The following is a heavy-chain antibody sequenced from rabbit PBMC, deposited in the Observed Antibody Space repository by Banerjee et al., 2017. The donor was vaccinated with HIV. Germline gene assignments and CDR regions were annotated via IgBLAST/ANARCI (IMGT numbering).Heavy chain of an antibody. Sequence: QEQLEESGGDLVKPEGSLTLTCTASGFSFSSSYWIYWVRQAPGKGLEWIACVGAGSSGNTVYASWAKGRFTLSKTSSTTVTLQMTSLTAADTATYFCARDLAGVIGWNFNLWGPGTLVTVS. CDR1: GFSFSSSYW. D-gene: IGHD4-1*01. V-gene: IGHV1S45*01. J-gene: IGHJ4*01. CDR2: VGAGSSGNT. CDR3: ARDLAGVIGWNFNL.